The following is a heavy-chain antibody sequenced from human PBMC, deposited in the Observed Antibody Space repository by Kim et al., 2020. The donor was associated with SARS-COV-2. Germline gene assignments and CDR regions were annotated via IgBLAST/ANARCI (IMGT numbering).Heavy chain of an antibody. J-gene: IGHJ6*01. CDR3: NRTLDPYSSSWYFPHEGLDYYYFGREV. Sequence: GGSLRLSCAVSGFTFSGSAMHWVRQAPGKGLEWVGRIRSKANSYATAYAASVKGRFTISRDDSKNKAHLHMNSLKTEDTAVYYGNRTLDPYSSSWYFPHEGLDYYYFGREVGGEGTT. D-gene: IGHD6-13*01. CDR2: IRSKANSYAT. CDR1: GFTFSGSA. V-gene: IGHV3-73*01.